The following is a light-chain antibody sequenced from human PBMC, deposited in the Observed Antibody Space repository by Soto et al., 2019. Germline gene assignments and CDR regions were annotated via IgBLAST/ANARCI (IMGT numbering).Light chain of an antibody. CDR2: DVS. CDR1: STGVGGYNY. Sequence: QSVLTQPASVSGSPGQSITISCTGTSTGVGGYNYVSWYQQHPGKAPKLMIYDVSNRPSGVSNRFSGSKSGNTASLTISGLQSEDEADYYSSSYTSSNTPVVFGGGTKVTVL. V-gene: IGLV2-14*03. CDR3: SSYTSSNTPVV. J-gene: IGLJ2*01.